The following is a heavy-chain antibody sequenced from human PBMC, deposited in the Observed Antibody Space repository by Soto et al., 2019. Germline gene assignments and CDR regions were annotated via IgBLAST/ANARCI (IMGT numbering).Heavy chain of an antibody. CDR2: VISDGNTI. J-gene: IGHJ5*02. CDR3: ATAEVDH. V-gene: IGHV3-74*01. Sequence: GGSLRLSCAASGFTFGDHWMHWVRQAPGKGLEWVSRVISDGNTIDYADSVKGRFTVSRDNAKSTLYLQMNSLRAEDTAVYYCATAEVDHWGPGTLVTVSS. CDR1: GFTFGDHW.